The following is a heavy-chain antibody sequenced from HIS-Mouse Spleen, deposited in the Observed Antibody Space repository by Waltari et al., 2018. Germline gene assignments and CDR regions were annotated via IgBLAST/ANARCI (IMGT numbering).Heavy chain of an antibody. CDR1: GYTFTSYD. CDR3: ARGHDYSNYFDY. D-gene: IGHD4-4*01. CDR2: MNPKSGNT. J-gene: IGHJ4*02. Sequence: QVQLVQSGAEVKKPGASVKVSCKASGYTFTSYDINWGRQATGQGLEWRGRMNPKSGNTGDAQKVHSRVTMTRNTSLSTAYMELSSLRSEDTAVYYCARGHDYSNYFDYWGQGTLVTVSS. V-gene: IGHV1-8*01.